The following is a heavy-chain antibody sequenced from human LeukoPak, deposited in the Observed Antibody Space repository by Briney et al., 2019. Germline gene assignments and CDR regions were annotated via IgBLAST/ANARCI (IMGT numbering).Heavy chain of an antibody. CDR2: IKEDGSVK. D-gene: IGHD2-15*01. Sequence: GGSLRLSCAVSGFTFSSFWMIWVRQAPGKGLEWVANIKEDGSVKNYVDSVKGRFTISRDNAKNSLYLQMNSLRAEDTAVYYCARDPSLRVWGQGTLVTVSS. CDR1: GFTFSSFW. V-gene: IGHV3-7*01. J-gene: IGHJ4*02. CDR3: ARDPSLRV.